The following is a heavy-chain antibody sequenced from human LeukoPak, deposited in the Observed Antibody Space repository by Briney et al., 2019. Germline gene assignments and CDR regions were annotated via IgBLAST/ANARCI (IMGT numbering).Heavy chain of an antibody. Sequence: GGSLRLSCAASGFTSSSYEVNWVRQAPGKGLEWVSYISISGSTIYYADSVKGRFTISRDNAKNSLYLQMNSLRAEDTAVYYCARVAYSSTWGYFDYWGQGTLVTVSS. V-gene: IGHV3-48*03. CDR1: GFTSSSYE. D-gene: IGHD6-13*01. CDR2: ISISGSTI. J-gene: IGHJ4*02. CDR3: ARVAYSSTWGYFDY.